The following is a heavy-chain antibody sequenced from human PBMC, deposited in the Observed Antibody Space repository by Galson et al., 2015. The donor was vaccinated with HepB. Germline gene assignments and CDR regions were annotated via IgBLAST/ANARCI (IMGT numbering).Heavy chain of an antibody. J-gene: IGHJ5*02. D-gene: IGHD1-1*01. V-gene: IGHV1-8*01. CDR1: GYTFTSYD. CDR2: MNPNSGNT. CDR3: ASNVVDWNDTREYWFDP. Sequence: CKASGYTFTSYDINWVRQATGQGLEWMGWMNPNSGNTGYAQKFQGRVTMTRNTSISTAYMELSSLRSEDTAVYYCASNVVDWNDTREYWFDPWGQGTLVTVSS.